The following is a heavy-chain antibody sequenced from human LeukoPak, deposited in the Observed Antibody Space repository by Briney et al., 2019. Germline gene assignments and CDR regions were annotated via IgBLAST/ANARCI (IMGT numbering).Heavy chain of an antibody. CDR3: AKGFLRYDPYYYAMDV. J-gene: IGHJ6*02. Sequence: GGSLRLSCAASGFTFSSYAMNWARQAPGKGLERVSVISASGAITHYADSVKGRFTISRDNSKNTLDLQMNSLRAEDTAVYYCAKGFLRYDPYYYAMDVWGPGTTVTVSS. D-gene: IGHD3-3*01. V-gene: IGHV3-23*01. CDR2: ISASGAIT. CDR1: GFTFSSYA.